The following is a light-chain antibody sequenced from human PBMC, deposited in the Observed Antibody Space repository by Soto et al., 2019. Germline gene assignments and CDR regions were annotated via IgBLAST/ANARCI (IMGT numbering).Light chain of an antibody. V-gene: IGKV1-5*03. CDR2: KAS. Sequence: PSTLSGSVGDRVTITCRASQTISSWLAWYQQKPGKAPKLLIYKASTLKSGVPSRFSGSRSETEFTLTIRNLQPDDFATYYCQQYNSFPWTFGLGTKVDIK. CDR1: QTISSW. J-gene: IGKJ1*01. CDR3: QQYNSFPWT.